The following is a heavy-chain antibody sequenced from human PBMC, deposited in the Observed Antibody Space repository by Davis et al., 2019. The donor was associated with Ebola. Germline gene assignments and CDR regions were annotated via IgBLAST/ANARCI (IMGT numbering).Heavy chain of an antibody. Sequence: MPGGSLRLSCAASGFTFSIHSMTWVRQPPGKGLEWVGEIKDSGSTKYNPSLKSRVNISLDTSKKQFSLKLSSVTAADTAVYFCTRGFGNQQTYDYWGQGTLVTVSS. D-gene: IGHD3-10*01. CDR2: IKDSGST. CDR3: TRGFGNQQTYDY. J-gene: IGHJ4*02. V-gene: IGHV4-34*01. CDR1: GFTFSIHS.